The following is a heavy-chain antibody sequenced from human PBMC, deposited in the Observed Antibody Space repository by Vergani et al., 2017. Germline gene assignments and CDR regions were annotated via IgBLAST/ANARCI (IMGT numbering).Heavy chain of an antibody. CDR3: ARNRGRGGSYSVSWFDP. Sequence: QVSLVESGGGVVQPGLSLRLSCEASGFLFSSYGMHWVRQAPGQGFEWMGRLDPHTGDTKYAEKFQGRAILTRDRSISTAYMELISLISDDTAVYYCARNRGRGGSYSVSWFDPWGQGTQVTVAS. V-gene: IGHV1-2*02. CDR1: GFLFSSYG. CDR2: LDPHTGDT. J-gene: IGHJ5*02. D-gene: IGHD3-10*01.